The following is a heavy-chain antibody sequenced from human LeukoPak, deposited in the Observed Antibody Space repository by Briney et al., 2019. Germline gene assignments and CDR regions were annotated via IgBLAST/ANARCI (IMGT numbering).Heavy chain of an antibody. CDR1: GGTFSSYA. CDR2: INPSGGST. CDR3: ARVSGARRIAVAGPLGY. D-gene: IGHD6-19*01. J-gene: IGHJ4*02. Sequence: ASVKDSCKASGGTFSSYAISWVRQAPGQGLEWMGIINPSGGSTSYAQKFQGRVTMTRDTSTSTVYMELSSLRSEDTAVYYCARVSGARRIAVAGPLGYWGQGTLVTVSS. V-gene: IGHV1-46*01.